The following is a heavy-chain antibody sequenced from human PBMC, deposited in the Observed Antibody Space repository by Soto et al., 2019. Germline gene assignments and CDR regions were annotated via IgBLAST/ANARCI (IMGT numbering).Heavy chain of an antibody. V-gene: IGHV3-23*01. CDR2: ISESGGRT. CDR1: GFTFRSYA. D-gene: IGHD3-3*01. J-gene: IGHJ6*02. Sequence: EVQLLESGGGLVQPGGSLRLSCAASGFTFRSYAMAWVRQAPGKGLEWVSGISESGGRTNYAESVRGRFNISRDNSRNTLDLVMNILRAEDTATYYCAKDRATIYGVIWKYGMDVWGQGTTVSVSS. CDR3: AKDRATIYGVIWKYGMDV.